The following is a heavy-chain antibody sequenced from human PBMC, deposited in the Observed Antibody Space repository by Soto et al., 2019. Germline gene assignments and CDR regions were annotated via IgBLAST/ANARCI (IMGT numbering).Heavy chain of an antibody. V-gene: IGHV1-46*01. J-gene: IGHJ4*02. CDR1: GYIFTNYY. D-gene: IGHD2-21*01. CDR3: ARGRYSGDN. Sequence: QVRLVQSGAEVKKPGASVKVSCKASGYIFTNYYIHWVRQAPGQGLEWMAIINPNGGSTNCAHEFQCRITLTRDTSTRTVYMDLSILISEDTAVYYCARGRYSGDNWGQGTLVTVSS. CDR2: INPNGGST.